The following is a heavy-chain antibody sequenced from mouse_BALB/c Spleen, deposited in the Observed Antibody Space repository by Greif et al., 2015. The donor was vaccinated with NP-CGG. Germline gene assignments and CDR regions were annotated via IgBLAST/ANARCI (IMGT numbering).Heavy chain of an antibody. Sequence: QVQLKASGAELVRPGSSVKISCKASGYAFSSYWMNWVKQRPGQGLEWIGQIYPGDGDTNYNGKFKGKATLTADKSSSTAYMQLSSLTSEDSAVYFCARYDYDYYAMDYWGQGTSVTVSS. CDR3: ARYDYDYYAMDY. CDR2: IYPGDGDT. V-gene: IGHV1-80*01. J-gene: IGHJ4*01. CDR1: GYAFSSYW. D-gene: IGHD2-4*01.